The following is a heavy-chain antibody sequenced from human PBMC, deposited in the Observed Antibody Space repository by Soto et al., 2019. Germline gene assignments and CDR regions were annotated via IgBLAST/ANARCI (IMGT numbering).Heavy chain of an antibody. CDR2: INVSGGT. CDR1: GFILNNYA. V-gene: IGHV3-23*01. CDR3: ATEAVAGTLYY. J-gene: IGHJ4*02. Sequence: EVQLLESGGGLVQPGGSLRLSCAASGFILNNYALSWVRQAPGKGLDWVSVINVSGGTVYADSVKGRFTVSRGNSRNTLYLQMTSWGAEDTAVYYCATEAVAGTLYYWGQGTPVTVSS. D-gene: IGHD6-19*01.